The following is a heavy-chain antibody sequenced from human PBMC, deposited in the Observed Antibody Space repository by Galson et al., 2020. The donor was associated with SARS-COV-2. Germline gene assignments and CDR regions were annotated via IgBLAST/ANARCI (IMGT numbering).Heavy chain of an antibody. V-gene: IGHV3-49*03. CDR2: IRSKTYGATT. Sequence: GRSMRLSCTASGFTFGDYGLSWFRQAPGKRLEWVGVIRSKTYGATTDYAASVEGRFTISRDDSNNIAYLQMNFLKTEDTAVYYCSSLRAGYNSAFNCWGQGALVTVAP. D-gene: IGHD5-12*01. CDR1: GFTFGDYG. J-gene: IGHJ4*02. CDR3: SSLRAGYNSAFNC.